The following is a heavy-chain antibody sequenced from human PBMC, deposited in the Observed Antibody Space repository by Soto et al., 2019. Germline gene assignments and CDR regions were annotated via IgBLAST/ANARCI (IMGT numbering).Heavy chain of an antibody. Sequence: QVQLVQSGAEVTKPGASVKVSCKASGYTFTSYGISWVRQAPGQGLEWMVWISAYNGNTNYAQKLQGRITMTTDTSPSTANMDLRSLRSDATAVYYCARDLRGYSYGDLWFDYWGDGTLVTFAS. D-gene: IGHD5-18*01. CDR1: GYTFTSYG. V-gene: IGHV1-18*01. CDR3: ARDLRGYSYGDLWFDY. CDR2: ISAYNGNT. J-gene: IGHJ4*01.